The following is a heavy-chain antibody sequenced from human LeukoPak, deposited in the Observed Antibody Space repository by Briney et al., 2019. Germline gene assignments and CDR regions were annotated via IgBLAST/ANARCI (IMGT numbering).Heavy chain of an antibody. CDR2: ISYDGSNK. CDR3: AKDRTRGIDCSGGTCYDYDY. Sequence: PGGSLRLSCAASGFTFSSYGMHWVRQAPGKGLEWVAVISYDGSNKYYADSVKGRFTISRDNSKNTLYLQMNSLRAEDTAVYYCAKDRTRGIDCSGGTCYDYDYWGQGTLVTVSS. CDR1: GFTFSSYG. D-gene: IGHD2-15*01. J-gene: IGHJ4*02. V-gene: IGHV3-30*18.